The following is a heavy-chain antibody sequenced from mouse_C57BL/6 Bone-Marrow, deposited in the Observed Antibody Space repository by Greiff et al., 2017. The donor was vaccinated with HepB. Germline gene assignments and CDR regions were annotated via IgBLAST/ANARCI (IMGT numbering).Heavy chain of an antibody. J-gene: IGHJ1*03. V-gene: IGHV1-64*01. CDR1: GYTFTSYW. CDR3: ARKREDDGSSWYFDV. D-gene: IGHD1-1*01. CDR2: IHPNSGST. Sequence: QVQLQQPGAELVKPGASVKLSCKASGYTFTSYWMHWVKQRPGQGLEWIGMIHPNSGSTNYNEKFKSKATLTVDKSSSTAYMQLSSLTSEDSAVYYCARKREDDGSSWYFDVWGTGTTVTVSS.